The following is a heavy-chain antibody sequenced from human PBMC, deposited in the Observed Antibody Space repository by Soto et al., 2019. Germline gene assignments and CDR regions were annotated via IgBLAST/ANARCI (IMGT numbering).Heavy chain of an antibody. CDR3: ARIRTGCSGGSCYRYNWFDP. CDR2: IFSNDEK. CDR1: GFSLSNARMG. J-gene: IGHJ5*02. D-gene: IGHD2-15*01. Sequence: QITLKEFGHVLVAPTETLTLTCTVSGFSLSNARMGVSWIRQPPGKAPEWLAHIFSNDEKSYSTSLKSRLTISKDSSKSQVVLTMTNMDPVDAATYYCARIRTGCSGGSCYRYNWFDPWGQGTLVTVSS. V-gene: IGHV2-26*01.